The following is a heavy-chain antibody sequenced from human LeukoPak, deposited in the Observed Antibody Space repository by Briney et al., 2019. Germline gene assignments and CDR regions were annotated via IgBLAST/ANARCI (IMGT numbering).Heavy chain of an antibody. Sequence: ASVKVSCKVSGYTLTELSIHWVRQAPGKGLEWMGYFDPENGEAIYAQEFQGRFTLTEDTSTDSAYMELSSLRSEDTAVYYCAASRITMLVVLTYCDFWGQGTLVTVSS. CDR3: AASRITMLVVLTYCDF. CDR1: GYTLTELS. J-gene: IGHJ4*02. D-gene: IGHD3-22*01. CDR2: FDPENGEA. V-gene: IGHV1-24*01.